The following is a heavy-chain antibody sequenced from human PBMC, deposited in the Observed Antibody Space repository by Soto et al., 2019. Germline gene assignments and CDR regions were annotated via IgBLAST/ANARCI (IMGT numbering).Heavy chain of an antibody. Sequence: PSETLSLTCAVYGGSFSGNYWTWIRRPPGKGLEWIGQINHSGNTIYNPSLKSRVTISVDTSKNQFSLKLRSVTAADTAMYYCAKVGGGGPVTAAIGRFDSWGQGTQVTVSS. CDR2: INHSGNT. CDR1: GGSFSGNY. CDR3: AKVGGGGPVTAAIGRFDS. D-gene: IGHD3-16*01. V-gene: IGHV4-34*01. J-gene: IGHJ4*02.